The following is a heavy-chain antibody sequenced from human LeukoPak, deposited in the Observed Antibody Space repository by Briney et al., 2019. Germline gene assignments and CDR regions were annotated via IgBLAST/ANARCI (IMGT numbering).Heavy chain of an antibody. J-gene: IGHJ4*02. Sequence: ASVKVSCKASGGTFTSYAISWVRQAPGQGLEWMGGIIPIFGTANCAQKFQCRVTITTAESTSTAYMELSNLRSEDTAVYYCANTLDYYDSSGYSNWGQGTLGTVSS. V-gene: IGHV1-69*05. CDR3: ANTLDYYDSSGYSN. CDR2: IIPIFGTA. CDR1: GGTFTSYA. D-gene: IGHD3-22*01.